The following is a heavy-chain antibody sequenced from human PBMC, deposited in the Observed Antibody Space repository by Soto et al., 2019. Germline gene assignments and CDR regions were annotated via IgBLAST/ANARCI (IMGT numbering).Heavy chain of an antibody. CDR1: GFTVSSNY. Sequence: GGSLRLSCAASGFTVSSNYMSWVRQAPGKGLEWVSVIYSGGSTYYADSVKGRFTISRDNSKNTMYLQMNSLRAEDTAVYYCARDIDYGDYGGAFDIWGQGTMVTVSS. CDR3: ARDIDYGDYGGAFDI. J-gene: IGHJ3*02. CDR2: IYSGGST. V-gene: IGHV3-66*01. D-gene: IGHD4-17*01.